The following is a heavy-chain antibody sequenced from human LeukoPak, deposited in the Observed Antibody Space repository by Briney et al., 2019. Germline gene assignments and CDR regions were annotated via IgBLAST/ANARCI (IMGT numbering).Heavy chain of an antibody. CDR1: GYVFIDYH. CDR2: INPRGGST. D-gene: IGHD6-19*01. CDR3: ARSLYDSGWYSQFDY. V-gene: IGHV1-46*01. Sequence: ASVKVSCKASGYVFIDYHLHWVRQAPGQGLEWMGIINPRGGSTSHAQKFQGRVTMTRDMSTNTVSLEMSSLTSEDTGVYYCARSLYDSGWYSQFDYWGQGTLVTVSS. J-gene: IGHJ4*02.